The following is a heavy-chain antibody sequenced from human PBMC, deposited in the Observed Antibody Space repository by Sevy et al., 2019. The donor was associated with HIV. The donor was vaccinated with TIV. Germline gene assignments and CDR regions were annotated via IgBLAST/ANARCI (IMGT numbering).Heavy chain of an antibody. D-gene: IGHD6-19*01. V-gene: IGHV3-30*04. J-gene: IGHJ4*02. CDR2: ISYDGIIN. Sequence: GGSLRLSCAASGFTFNTHAMHWVRQAPGKGLEWVALISYDGIINYYADSVKGRLTISRDNSKNTLSLQMNSLRIEDTAVYYCARAGGYTSAWSPGNYWGQGTLVTVSS. CDR1: GFTFNTHA. CDR3: ARAGGYTSAWSPGNY.